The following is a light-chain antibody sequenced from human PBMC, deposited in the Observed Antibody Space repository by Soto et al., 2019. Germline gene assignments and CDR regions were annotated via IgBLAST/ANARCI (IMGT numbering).Light chain of an antibody. J-gene: IGKJ1*01. Sequence: DIQMTQSPSTLSASVGDRVTITCRASQSISSRLTWYQQKPGKAPKLLIYKASTLESGVPSRFSVGGSGTEFTLTISSLQTDDFANDYCQQYNSYSWTFGQGTKVEI. V-gene: IGKV1-5*03. CDR3: QQYNSYSWT. CDR1: QSISSR. CDR2: KAS.